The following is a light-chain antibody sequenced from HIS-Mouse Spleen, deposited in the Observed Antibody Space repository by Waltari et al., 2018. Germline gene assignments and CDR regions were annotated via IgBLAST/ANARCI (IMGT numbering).Light chain of an antibody. V-gene: IGLV2-23*01. CDR2: EGS. CDR1: RSDVGSYHL. CDR3: CSYAGSSTWV. Sequence: QSALTQPASVSGSPGQSLTISCTGTRSDVGSYHLVSWYQQHPGKAPKLMIYEGSKRPSGVSNRFSGSKSGNTASLTISGLQAEDEADYYCCSYAGSSTWVFGGGTKLTVL. J-gene: IGLJ3*02.